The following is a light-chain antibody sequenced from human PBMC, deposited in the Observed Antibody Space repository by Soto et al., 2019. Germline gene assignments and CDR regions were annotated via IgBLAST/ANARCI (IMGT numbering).Light chain of an antibody. CDR1: QPISTY. V-gene: IGKV1-39*01. Sequence: DIQMTQSPSSLSASVGDRVTITCRASQPISTYLNWYQQRPGKAPKFLISATSTLQSGVPARFSGSGSWTGFTLTISTLSPEDVGTYFCQQSYTSPFTFGQGTRLEI. CDR3: QQSYTSPFT. J-gene: IGKJ2*01. CDR2: ATS.